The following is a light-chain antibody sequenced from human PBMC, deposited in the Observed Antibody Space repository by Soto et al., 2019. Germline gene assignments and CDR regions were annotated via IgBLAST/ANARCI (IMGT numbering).Light chain of an antibody. CDR1: QSVSSW. Sequence: DIQMTQSPSTLSASVGDTITITCRASQSVSSWLAWYHQKPGQAPKLLIYGASSLESGVPARFSGSGSGTEFSLTITGLQPDDFATYYCQQYNYYPYTFGGGTKLEIK. J-gene: IGKJ2*01. CDR2: GAS. V-gene: IGKV1-5*01. CDR3: QQYNYYPYT.